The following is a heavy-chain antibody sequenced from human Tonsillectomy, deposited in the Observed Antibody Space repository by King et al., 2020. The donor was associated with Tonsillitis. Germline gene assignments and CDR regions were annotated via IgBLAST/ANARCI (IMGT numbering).Heavy chain of an antibody. CDR3: ARAPLPPSGSYGGGDY. Sequence: VQLVESGGGLVKPGGSLRLSCAASGFTFSSYSMNWVRQAPGKGLEWVSSISSSSSYIYYADSVKGRFTISRDNAKNSLYLQMNSLRAEDTAVYYCARAPLPPSGSYGGGDYWGQGTLVTVSS. CDR2: ISSSSSYI. CDR1: GFTFSSYS. D-gene: IGHD1-26*01. J-gene: IGHJ4*02. V-gene: IGHV3-21*01.